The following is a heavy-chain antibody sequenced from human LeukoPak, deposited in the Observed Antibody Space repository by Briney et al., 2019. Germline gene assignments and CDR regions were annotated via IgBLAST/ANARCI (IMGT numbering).Heavy chain of an antibody. CDR2: ISGGGDNT. CDR3: AKFEGALLGNYYIDV. CDR1: GFPFSAFA. J-gene: IGHJ6*03. V-gene: IGHV3-23*01. Sequence: GGPLSLSCAVSGFPFSAFAMSWVRHAPGKGLEWVSTISGGGDNTYFADSVKGRFTISRDNSKNTLFLQMVSLRAEDTAVYYCAKFEGALLGNYYIDVWGKETTVTVSS.